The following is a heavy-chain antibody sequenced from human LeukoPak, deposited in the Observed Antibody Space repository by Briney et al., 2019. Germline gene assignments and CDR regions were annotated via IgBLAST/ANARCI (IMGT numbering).Heavy chain of an antibody. CDR1: GFTFTTYS. V-gene: IGHV3-21*01. CDR3: ARDPIHYGSGTPPADH. D-gene: IGHD3-10*01. Sequence: GGSLRLSCEASGFTFTTYSMTWVRQAPGKGLEWVSIISSGSSAIFSADALKGRFTISRDDAKNLLYLQMNSLRAEDTAVYYCARDPIHYGSGTPPADHWGQGTLVTVSS. J-gene: IGHJ4*02. CDR2: ISSGSSAI.